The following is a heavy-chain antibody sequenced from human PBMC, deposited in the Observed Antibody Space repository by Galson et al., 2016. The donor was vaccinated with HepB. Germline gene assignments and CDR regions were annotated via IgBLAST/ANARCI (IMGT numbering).Heavy chain of an antibody. Sequence: PSLVKPTQTLTLPCLFSGFSLKTSGTSVSWIRQSPGMALEWLARIAWDDVKFHSSSLKTRLTISKDTSKNQVVLTLSNMDPADTATYFCARGSSGYYTHFDFWGQGKLVAV. J-gene: IGHJ4*02. CDR2: IAWDDVK. D-gene: IGHD2/OR15-2a*01. CDR3: ARGSSGYYTHFDF. CDR1: GFSLKTSGTS. V-gene: IGHV2-70*04.